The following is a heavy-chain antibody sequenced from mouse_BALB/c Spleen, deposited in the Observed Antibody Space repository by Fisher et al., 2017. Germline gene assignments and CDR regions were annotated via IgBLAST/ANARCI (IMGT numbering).Heavy chain of an antibody. CDR3: NEYDDGHYYAMDY. Sequence: HKFKGKATLTVDKSSSTAYMQLNSLTSEDSAVYYCNEYDDGHYYAMDYWGQGTSVTVSS. J-gene: IGHJ4*01. V-gene: IGHV1S45*01. D-gene: IGHD2-4*01.